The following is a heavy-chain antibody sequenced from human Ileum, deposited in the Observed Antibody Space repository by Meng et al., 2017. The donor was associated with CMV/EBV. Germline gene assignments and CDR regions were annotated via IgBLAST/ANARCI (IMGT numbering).Heavy chain of an antibody. D-gene: IGHD2-2*01. V-gene: IGHV3-30*02. CDR3: ATAQGYYGSTSCRGAQLVTA. CDR2: IRYAGSNN. Sequence: GESLSLSCAASGFTFSSYGMHWVRQAPDKGLECVSFIRYAGSNNYEADSVKGRFTISRANSKNTLYLQMNNLKAEDTAVYYCATAQGYYGSTSCRGAQLVTAWGQGTLVTVSS. J-gene: IGHJ5*02. CDR1: GFTFSSYG.